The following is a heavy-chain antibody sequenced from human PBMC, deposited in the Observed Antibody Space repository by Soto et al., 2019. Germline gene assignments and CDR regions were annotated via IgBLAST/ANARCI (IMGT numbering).Heavy chain of an antibody. CDR2: ISGGGGST. CDR3: AKGGALTGFYFDY. V-gene: IGHV3-23*01. D-gene: IGHD3-9*01. Sequence: VGSLRLSCAASGFTFSSYAMSWVRQAPGKGLEWVSAISGGGGSTYYADSVKGRFTISRDNSKNTLYLQMNSLRAEDTAVYYCAKGGALTGFYFDYWGQGTLVTVSS. J-gene: IGHJ4*02. CDR1: GFTFSSYA.